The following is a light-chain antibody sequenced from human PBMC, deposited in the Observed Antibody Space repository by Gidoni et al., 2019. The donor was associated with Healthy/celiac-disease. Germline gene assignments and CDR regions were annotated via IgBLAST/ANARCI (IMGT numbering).Light chain of an antibody. V-gene: IGLV1-44*01. CDR2: SNN. CDR3: AAWDDSLNGRV. CDR1: SSNIGSNT. J-gene: IGLJ3*02. Sequence: QSVLTQPPSASGTPGQRVTISCSGSSSNIGSNTVNWYQQLSGTAPKLLIYSNNQRPSGVPDQFSGSKSGTSASLAMSGLQSEDEADYYCAAWDDSLNGRVFGGGTKLTVL.